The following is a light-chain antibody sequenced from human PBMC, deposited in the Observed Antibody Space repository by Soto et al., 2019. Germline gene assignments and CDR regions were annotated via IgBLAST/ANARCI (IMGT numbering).Light chain of an antibody. Sequence: DIQTTQSPSSLSASVGDRVTTTCQASHDISNYLDCFQQKPGKAPKLLIYAASTLQSGVPSRFSGSGSGTEFTLTISSLQPEDFATYYCQQLNSYPITFGQGTRLEIK. J-gene: IGKJ5*01. V-gene: IGKV1-9*01. CDR1: HDISNY. CDR2: AAS. CDR3: QQLNSYPIT.